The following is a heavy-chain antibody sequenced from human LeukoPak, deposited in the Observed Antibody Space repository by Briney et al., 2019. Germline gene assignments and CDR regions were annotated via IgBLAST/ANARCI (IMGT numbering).Heavy chain of an antibody. Sequence: ASVKVSCKASGGSFSTYAISWVRQAPGQGLEWMGGIIPIHSTAKYAQRFQGRVTITAEESTKPAYMELRSLRSEDTAVYYCARGREEGAGNAVTYYYFMHVWGQGTTVTVSS. V-gene: IGHV1-69*01. CDR3: ARGREEGAGNAVTYYYFMHV. CDR2: IIPIHSTA. D-gene: IGHD4-23*01. CDR1: GGSFSTYA. J-gene: IGHJ6*03.